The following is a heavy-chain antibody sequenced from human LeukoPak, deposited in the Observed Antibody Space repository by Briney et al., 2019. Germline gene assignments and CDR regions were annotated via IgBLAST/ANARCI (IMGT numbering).Heavy chain of an antibody. D-gene: IGHD5-24*01. J-gene: IGHJ4*02. CDR2: IIPIFGTA. CDR3: ARGGGMATTRQPFDY. Sequence: AASVKVSCKASGGTFSSYAISWVRQAPGQGLEWMGGIIPIFGTANYAQKFQGRVTITADESTSAAYMELSSLRSEDTAVYYCARGGGMATTRQPFDYWGQGTLVTVSS. CDR1: GGTFSSYA. V-gene: IGHV1-69*13.